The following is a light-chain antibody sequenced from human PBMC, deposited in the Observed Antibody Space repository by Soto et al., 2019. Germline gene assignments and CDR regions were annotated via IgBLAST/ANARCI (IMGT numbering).Light chain of an antibody. CDR2: GAS. Sequence: IVMKLSPATLSISTFKIATLSCGLSQSVSSNLVWYQQKPGQAPRLLIYGASTRATGIQARFSGSGSGTEFTLTISSLQSEDFAVYYFQQYNNVVTVQFGERSIVEI. J-gene: IGKJ4*02. V-gene: IGKV3-15*01. CDR1: QSVSSN. CDR3: QQYNNVVTVQ.